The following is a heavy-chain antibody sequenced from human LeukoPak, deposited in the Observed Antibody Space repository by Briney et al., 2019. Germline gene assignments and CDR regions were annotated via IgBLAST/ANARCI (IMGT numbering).Heavy chain of an antibody. V-gene: IGHV1-46*01. CDR2: INPSGGST. J-gene: IGHJ4*02. D-gene: IGHD6-19*01. Sequence: ASVKVSCKASGYTFTTYYMHWVRQAPGQGLEWMGIINPSGGSTSYAQKFQGRVTMTRDTSTSTVYMELSSLRSEDTAVYYCSKEGDLRKWLVDYWGQGTLVTVSS. CDR1: GYTFTTYY. CDR3: SKEGDLRKWLVDY.